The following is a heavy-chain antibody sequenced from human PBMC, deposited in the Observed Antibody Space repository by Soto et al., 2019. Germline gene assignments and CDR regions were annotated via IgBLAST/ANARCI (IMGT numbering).Heavy chain of an antibody. CDR1: GGSFSGYY. CDR2: INHSGST. V-gene: IGHV4-34*01. J-gene: IGHJ5*02. Sequence: SETLSLTCAVYGGSFSGYYWSWIRQPPGKGLEWIGEINHSGSTNYNPSLKSRVTISVDTSKNQFSLKLSSVTAADTAVYYCARGRGMIAAAGTSVRNWFDPWGQGTLVTVSS. CDR3: ARGRGMIAAAGTSVRNWFDP. D-gene: IGHD6-13*01.